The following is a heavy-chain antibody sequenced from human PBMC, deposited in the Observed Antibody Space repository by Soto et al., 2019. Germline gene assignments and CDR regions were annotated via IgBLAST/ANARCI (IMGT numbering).Heavy chain of an antibody. CDR1: GYTFSSHG. Sequence: QVQLVQSGAEVKKPGASVKVSCKTSGYTFSSHGISWVRQAPGQGLEWMGWIRGDGGDTNHALKFQGRISMTTDTSTDTAYMELRSLRSDDTAVYFCARDLRGSCTSDACFYFDYWGQGTLVTVSS. V-gene: IGHV1-18*04. D-gene: IGHD2-8*02. CDR3: ARDLRGSCTSDACFYFDY. CDR2: IRGDGGDT. J-gene: IGHJ4*02.